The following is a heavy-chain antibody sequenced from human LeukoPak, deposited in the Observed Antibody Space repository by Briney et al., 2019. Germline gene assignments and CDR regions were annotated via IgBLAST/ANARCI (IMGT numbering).Heavy chain of an antibody. Sequence: TGGSLRLSCAASGFTFSSYSMNWVSQAPGKGLEWVSSISSSSSYIYYADSVKGRFTISRDNAKNSLYLQMNSLRAEDTAVYYCARFGSSGYYDFDYWGQGTLVTVSS. CDR1: GFTFSSYS. V-gene: IGHV3-21*01. D-gene: IGHD3-22*01. J-gene: IGHJ4*02. CDR2: ISSSSSYI. CDR3: ARFGSSGYYDFDY.